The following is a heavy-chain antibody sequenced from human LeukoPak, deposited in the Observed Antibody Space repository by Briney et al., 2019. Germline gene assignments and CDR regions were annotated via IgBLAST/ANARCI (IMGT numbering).Heavy chain of an antibody. V-gene: IGHV3-30*18. Sequence: GRSLRLSCAASGFTFSSYGMHWVRQAPGKGLEWVAVISYDGSNKYYADSVKGRFTISRDNSKNTLYLQMNSLRAEDTAVYYCAKAYYYDSSGYATDDWGQGTLVTVSS. CDR1: GFTFSSYG. D-gene: IGHD3-22*01. CDR3: AKAYYYDSSGYATDD. CDR2: ISYDGSNK. J-gene: IGHJ4*02.